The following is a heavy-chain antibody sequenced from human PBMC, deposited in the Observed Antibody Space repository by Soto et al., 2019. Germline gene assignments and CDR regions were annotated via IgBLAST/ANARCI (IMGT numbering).Heavy chain of an antibody. D-gene: IGHD3-10*01. Sequence: SQRLSHPCAISGDSGSINSAAWNWFTPSPSRALEWLGWTSYRSKWYNDYAVSVKSRITTNPDTSKNQFSLQLNSATPEDTAVYYCARDPDYGSGSFHYYDYYGMDVWGQGTTVTVS. V-gene: IGHV6-1*01. CDR1: GDSGSINSAA. CDR3: ARDPDYGSGSFHYYDYYGMDV. J-gene: IGHJ6*02. CDR2: TSYRSKWYN.